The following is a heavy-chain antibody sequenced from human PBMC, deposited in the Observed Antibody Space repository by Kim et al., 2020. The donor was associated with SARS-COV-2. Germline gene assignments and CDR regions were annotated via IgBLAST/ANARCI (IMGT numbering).Heavy chain of an antibody. D-gene: IGHD3-9*01. CDR1: EFTLADYG. J-gene: IGHJ5*02. CDR2: IRSKRYGGTT. V-gene: IGHV3-49*04. Sequence: GGSLRLSCTASEFTLADYGMIWVRQAPGKGLEWVSFIRSKRYGGTTEYAASVKGRFSVSRDDSKSIAYLEMNSLKIEDTAVYFCTRQLPQLRHFDWSAGWFDPWGQGTLVTVSS. CDR3: TRQLPQLRHFDWSAGWFDP.